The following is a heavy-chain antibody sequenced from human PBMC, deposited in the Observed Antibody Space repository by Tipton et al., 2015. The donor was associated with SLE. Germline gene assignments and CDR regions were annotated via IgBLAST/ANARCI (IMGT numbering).Heavy chain of an antibody. Sequence: QLVQSGAEVKKPGSSVKVSCKASGGTFSSYAISWVRQAPGHGLEWMGWMNPNSGNTGYAQKFQGIVTITRNTSISTAYMELRRLRADDTDVYYCARGAGSDAFDIWVQGTMVTVSS. J-gene: IGHJ3*02. CDR2: MNPNSGNT. D-gene: IGHD1-14*01. CDR3: ARGAGSDAFDI. V-gene: IGHV1-8*03. CDR1: GGTFSSYA.